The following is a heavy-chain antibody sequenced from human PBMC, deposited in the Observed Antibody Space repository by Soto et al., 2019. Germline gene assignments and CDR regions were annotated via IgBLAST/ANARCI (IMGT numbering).Heavy chain of an antibody. J-gene: IGHJ6*02. CDR3: ARDQWEGIAAAGTFDQDYYGMDV. D-gene: IGHD6-13*01. Sequence: GGSLRLSCAASGFTFSSYSMNWVRQAPGKGLEWVSYISSSSSTIYYADSVKGRFTISRDNAKNSLYLQMNSLRDEDTAVYYCARDQWEGIAAAGTFDQDYYGMDVWGQGTTVTVSS. CDR2: ISSSSSTI. CDR1: GFTFSSYS. V-gene: IGHV3-48*02.